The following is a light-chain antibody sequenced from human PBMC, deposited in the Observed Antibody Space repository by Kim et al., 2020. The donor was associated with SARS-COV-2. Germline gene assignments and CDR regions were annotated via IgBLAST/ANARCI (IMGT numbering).Light chain of an antibody. CDR2: GAS. CDR1: QTVGSSY. J-gene: IGKJ1*01. Sequence: APGERATLSCRASQTVGSSYLAWYQQKPGQAPRLLIYGASSRATGIPDRFSGSGSGTDFTLTIGRLEPEDFAVYYCQHYGSSARTFGQGTKVDIK. CDR3: QHYGSSART. V-gene: IGKV3-20*01.